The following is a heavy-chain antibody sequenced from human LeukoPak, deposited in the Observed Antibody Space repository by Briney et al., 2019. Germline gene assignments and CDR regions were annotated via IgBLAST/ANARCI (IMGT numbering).Heavy chain of an antibody. CDR1: GGSISSYY. CDR2: IYYSGST. V-gene: IGHV4-59*08. Sequence: SETLSLTCTVSGGSISSYYWSWIRQPPGKGLEWIGYIYYSGSTNYNPSLKSRVTISVDTSKNQFSLKLSSVTAADTAVYYCARLPLRSYFDYWGQGTLVTVSS. CDR3: ARLPLRSYFDY. J-gene: IGHJ4*02.